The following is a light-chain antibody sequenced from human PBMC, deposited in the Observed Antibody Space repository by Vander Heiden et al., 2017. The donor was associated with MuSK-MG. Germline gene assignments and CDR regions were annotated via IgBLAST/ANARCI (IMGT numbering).Light chain of an antibody. CDR1: QSISSY. J-gene: IGKJ1*01. Sequence: IQMTQSPSSLSASVGDRVTITCRASQSISSYLNWYQQKPGKAPKLLIYDASSLQSGVPSRFSGSGSGTEFTLTISSLQPEDFATYYCQQGNSNRTFGQGTKVEIK. CDR2: DAS. V-gene: IGKV1-39*01. CDR3: QQGNSNRT.